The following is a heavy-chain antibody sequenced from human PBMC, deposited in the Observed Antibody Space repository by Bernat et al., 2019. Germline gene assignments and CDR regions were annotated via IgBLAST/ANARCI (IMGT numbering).Heavy chain of an antibody. CDR2: IYYSGST. CDR3: ARGRGPNSYDFWSGYYSPRYYMDV. D-gene: IGHD3-3*01. J-gene: IGHJ6*03. CDR1: GGSISSGGYY. V-gene: IGHV4-31*03. Sequence: QVQLQESGPGLVKPSQTLSLTCTVSGGSISSGGYYWSWIRQHPGKGLEWIGYIYYSGSTYYNPSLKSRVTISVDTSKNQFSLKLSSVTAADTAVYYCARGRGPNSYDFWSGYYSPRYYMDVWGKGTTVTVSS.